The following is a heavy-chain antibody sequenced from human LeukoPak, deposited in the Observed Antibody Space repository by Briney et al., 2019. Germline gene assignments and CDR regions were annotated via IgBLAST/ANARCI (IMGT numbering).Heavy chain of an antibody. J-gene: IGHJ4*02. D-gene: IGHD2-15*01. V-gene: IGHV3-23*01. CDR3: ANLGRYCSGGSCAN. CDR2: GGISDAT. CDR1: GFTFGTYG. Sequence: GGSLRLSCAASGFTFGTYGMNWVRQAPGKGLEWVSAGGISDATYYAGSVKGRFTISRDNSKNTLYLQMNSLRAEDTAVYYCANLGRYCSGGSCANWGQGTLVTVSS.